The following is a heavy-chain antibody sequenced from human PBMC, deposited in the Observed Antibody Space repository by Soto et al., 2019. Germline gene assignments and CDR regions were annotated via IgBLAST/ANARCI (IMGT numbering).Heavy chain of an antibody. V-gene: IGHV3-33*01. Sequence: QMHLVESGGGVVQPGRSLTLSCVASGFTFISYGIHWVRQAPGKGLEWVAVIWYDGSNKYYGDSVKGRFSISRDNSKNTVYLQMNSLRAEDTAVYYCARDRRFLEWLDYWGQGTLVSVSS. CDR2: IWYDGSNK. CDR1: GFTFISYG. J-gene: IGHJ4*02. D-gene: IGHD3-3*01. CDR3: ARDRRFLEWLDY.